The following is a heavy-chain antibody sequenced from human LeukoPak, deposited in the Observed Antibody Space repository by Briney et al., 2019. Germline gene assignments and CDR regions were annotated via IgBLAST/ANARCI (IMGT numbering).Heavy chain of an antibody. V-gene: IGHV1-2*02. J-gene: IGHJ3*02. CDR3: ARGVLLQGRGAFDI. Sequence: ASVKVSCKASGYTFHVYYIHWLRQATGQGLEWVGWVIPSSGDTKYAQNFQDRVTMTRDTSLSTGYMEHSSLTYDDTAVYYCARGVLLQGRGAFDIWGQGAMVTVSS. CDR1: GYTFHVYY. CDR2: VIPSSGDT. D-gene: IGHD2-15*01.